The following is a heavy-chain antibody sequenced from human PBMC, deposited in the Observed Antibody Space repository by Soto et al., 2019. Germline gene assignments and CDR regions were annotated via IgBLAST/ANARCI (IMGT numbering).Heavy chain of an antibody. Sequence: QVQLVESGGGVVQPGRSLRLSCAASGFTFSSYGMHWVRQAPGKGLEWVAVISYDGSNKYYADSVKGRFTISRDKSKNTLYLQMNSLRAEDTAVYYCAKDPASIAARPSDYWGQGTLVTVSS. J-gene: IGHJ4*02. D-gene: IGHD6-6*01. CDR2: ISYDGSNK. CDR3: AKDPASIAARPSDY. CDR1: GFTFSSYG. V-gene: IGHV3-30*18.